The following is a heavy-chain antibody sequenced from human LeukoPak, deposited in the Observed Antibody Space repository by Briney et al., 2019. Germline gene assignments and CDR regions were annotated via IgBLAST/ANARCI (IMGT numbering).Heavy chain of an antibody. CDR2: ISGSGGST. V-gene: IGHV3-23*01. CDR1: GFTFSSYA. CDR3: AKAGMITFGGVIVYHDY. D-gene: IGHD3-16*02. J-gene: IGHJ4*02. Sequence: GGSLRLSCAASGFTFSSYAMSWVRQAPGKGLEWVSAISGSGGSTYYADSVKGRYTISRDNSKNTLYLQMNSLRAEDTAVYYCAKAGMITFGGVIVYHDYWGQGTLVTVSS.